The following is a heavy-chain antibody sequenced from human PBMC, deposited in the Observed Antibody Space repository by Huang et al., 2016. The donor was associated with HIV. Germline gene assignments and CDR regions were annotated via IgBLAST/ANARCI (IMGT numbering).Heavy chain of an antibody. Sequence: QVQLVQSGAEVKKPGASVKVSCKASGYTFTSYGISWVRQAPGQGLEWMGWIRADNGNTKYAQKPQGRVTMTPDTSTTTAYIELRSLRSDDTAVYYCARDPRYYYDTSGYPPDAFDIWGQGTMVTVSS. D-gene: IGHD3-22*01. CDR3: ARDPRYYYDTSGYPPDAFDI. CDR2: IRADNGNT. V-gene: IGHV1-18*01. CDR1: GYTFTSYG. J-gene: IGHJ3*02.